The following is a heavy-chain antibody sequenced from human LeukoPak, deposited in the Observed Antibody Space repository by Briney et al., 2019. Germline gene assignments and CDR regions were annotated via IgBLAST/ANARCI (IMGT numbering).Heavy chain of an antibody. V-gene: IGHV3-21*01. CDR1: GFTFSSYS. CDR3: ARGEGLGTTNGGYYFAY. Sequence: GGSLRLSCAASGFTFSSYSMNWVRQAPGEGLEWVSSISSSSSYIYYADSVKGRFTISRDNAKNSLYLQMNSLRAEDTAVYYCARGEGLGTTNGGYYFAYWGQRSLVIVSS. CDR2: ISSSSSYI. D-gene: IGHD1-26*01. J-gene: IGHJ4*02.